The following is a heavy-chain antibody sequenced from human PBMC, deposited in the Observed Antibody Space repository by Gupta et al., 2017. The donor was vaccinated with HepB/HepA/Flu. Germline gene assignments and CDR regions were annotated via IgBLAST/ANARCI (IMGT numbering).Heavy chain of an antibody. D-gene: IGHD3-22*01. CDR3: AKDSSGYYYYYYGMDV. V-gene: IGHV3-43*02. CDR2: ISGDGGST. J-gene: IGHJ6*02. Sequence: EVQLVESGGGVVQPGGSLRLSCAASGFTFDDYAMHWVRQAPGKGLEWVSLISGDGGSTYYADSVKGRFTISRDNSKNSLYLQMNSLRTEDTALYYCAKDSSGYYYYYYGMDVWGQGTTVTVSS. CDR1: GFTFDDYA.